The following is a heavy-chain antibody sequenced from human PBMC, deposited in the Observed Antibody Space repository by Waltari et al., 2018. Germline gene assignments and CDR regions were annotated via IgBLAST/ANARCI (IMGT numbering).Heavy chain of an antibody. CDR2: NNLGEIT. V-gene: IGHV4-34*02. D-gene: IGHD2-15*01. J-gene: IGHJ4*02. CDR3: AKISLHREGYS. CDR1: GVSLSDYY. Sequence: QVQLQQWGAGLLRPSETLSPPCAVYGVSLSDYYWTWIRQSPGKGLEWIGENNLGEITYYNPSLESRVTILLDKSKNQFSLHLDSVTAADTAMYYCAKISLHREGYSWGQGTLVTV.